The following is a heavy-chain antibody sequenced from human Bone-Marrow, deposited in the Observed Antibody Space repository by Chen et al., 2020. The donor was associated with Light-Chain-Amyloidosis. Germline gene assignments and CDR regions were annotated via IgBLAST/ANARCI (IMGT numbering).Heavy chain of an antibody. Sequence: EVQLEQSGPEVKKPGESLKISCKGYGYTFPNYWNGWVRQMPGKGLAWMGVIYPDDSDARYSPSFEGQVTISADKSITTAYLQWRSLKASDTAMYYCARRRDGYNFDYWGQGTLVTVSS. D-gene: IGHD5-12*01. V-gene: IGHV5-51*01. CDR2: IYPDDSDA. J-gene: IGHJ4*02. CDR3: ARRRDGYNFDY. CDR1: GYTFPNYW.